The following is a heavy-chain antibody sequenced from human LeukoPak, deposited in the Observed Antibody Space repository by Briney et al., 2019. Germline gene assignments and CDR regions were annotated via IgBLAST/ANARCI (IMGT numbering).Heavy chain of an antibody. CDR2: IYSSGST. J-gene: IGHJ4*02. CDR3: AREYCTTTCYFDY. V-gene: IGHV4-59*01. Sequence: SETLSLTCTVSGGSISSYSWSWIRQPPGKGLEWIGYIYSSGSTNYNPSLKSRVTISVATSKTQFSLKLSSVTAADTAVYYCAREYCTTTCYFDYWGQGMLVTVSS. D-gene: IGHD2-8*01. CDR1: GGSISSYS.